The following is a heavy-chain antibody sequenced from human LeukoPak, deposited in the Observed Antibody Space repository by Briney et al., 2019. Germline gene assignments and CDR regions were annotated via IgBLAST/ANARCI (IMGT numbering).Heavy chain of an antibody. V-gene: IGHV1-69*13. CDR2: IIPIFGTA. J-gene: IGHJ4*02. Sequence: GASVEVSCKASGGTFSSYAISWVRQAPGQGLEWMGGIIPIFGTANYAQKFQGRVTITADESTSTAYMELSSLRSEDTAVYYCSVRKRPPAAIPNFDYWGQGTLVTVSS. CDR3: SVRKRPPAAIPNFDY. D-gene: IGHD2-2*02. CDR1: GGTFSSYA.